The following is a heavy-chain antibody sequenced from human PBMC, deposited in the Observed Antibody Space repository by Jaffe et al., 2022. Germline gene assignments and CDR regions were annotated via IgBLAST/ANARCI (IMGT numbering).Heavy chain of an antibody. Sequence: EVQLVESGGGLVKPGGSLRLSCAASGFTFSNAWMSWVRQAPGKGLEWVGRIKSKTDGGTTDYAAPVKGRFTISRDDSKNTLYLQMNSLKTEDTAVYYCTTGVGTTVTLFDYWGQGTLVTVSS. V-gene: IGHV3-15*01. J-gene: IGHJ4*02. CDR3: TTGVGTTVTLFDY. D-gene: IGHD4-17*01. CDR1: GFTFSNAW. CDR2: IKSKTDGGTT.